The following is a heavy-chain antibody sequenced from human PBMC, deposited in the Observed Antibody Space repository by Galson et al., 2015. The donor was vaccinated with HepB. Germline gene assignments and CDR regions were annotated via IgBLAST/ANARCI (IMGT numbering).Heavy chain of an antibody. V-gene: IGHV3-21*01. CDR3: ASTSQVIAAAGIGAFDI. J-gene: IGHJ3*02. Sequence: SLRLSCAASGFTFSSYSMNWVRQAPGKGLEWVSSISSSSSYIYYADSVKGRFTISRDNAKNSLYLQMNSLRAEDTAVYYCASTSQVIAAAGIGAFDIWGQGTMVTVSS. CDR1: GFTFSSYS. D-gene: IGHD6-13*01. CDR2: ISSSSSYI.